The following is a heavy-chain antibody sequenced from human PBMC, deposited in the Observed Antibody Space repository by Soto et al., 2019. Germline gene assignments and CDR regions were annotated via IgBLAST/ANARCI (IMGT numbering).Heavy chain of an antibody. CDR2: IIPILGIA. J-gene: IGHJ4*02. CDR3: ARDRLALGYCSSTICSN. CDR1: GGTFSSYT. V-gene: IGHV1-69*08. Sequence: QVQLVQSGAEVKKPGSSVKVSCKASGGTFSSYTISWVRQAPGQGLEWMGRIIPILGIANYAQKFQGRVTITADKSTSTAYMELSSLRSEDTAVYYCARDRLALGYCSSTICSNWGQGTLVTVSS. D-gene: IGHD2-2*01.